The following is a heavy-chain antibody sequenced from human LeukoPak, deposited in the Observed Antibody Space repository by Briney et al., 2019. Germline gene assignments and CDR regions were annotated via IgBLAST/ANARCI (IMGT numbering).Heavy chain of an antibody. CDR3: ARGVDYDFWSGTLFDP. D-gene: IGHD3-3*01. CDR1: GGSISSYY. CDR2: IYYSGST. Sequence: SETLSLTCTVSGGSISSYYWSWIRQPPGKGLEWIGYIYYSGSTNYNPSLKSRVTISVDTSKNQFSLNLNSVTAADTAEYYCARGVDYDFWSGTLFDPWGQGTLVSASS. J-gene: IGHJ5*02. V-gene: IGHV4-59*01.